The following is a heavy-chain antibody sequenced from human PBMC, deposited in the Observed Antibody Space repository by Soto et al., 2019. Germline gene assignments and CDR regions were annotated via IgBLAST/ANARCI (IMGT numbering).Heavy chain of an antibody. J-gene: IGHJ4*02. V-gene: IGHV3-30-3*01. D-gene: IGHD3-16*01. CDR3: ARGPSILTRFAY. Sequence: PGGSLRLSCAASGFTFSSYAMHWVRQAPGKGMDWVAVISYDGNNKYYADSVKGRFTISRDNSKNTLYLQMNSRRAEDTAVYYCARGPSILTRFAYWGQGTRATVPQ. CDR2: ISYDGNNK. CDR1: GFTFSSYA.